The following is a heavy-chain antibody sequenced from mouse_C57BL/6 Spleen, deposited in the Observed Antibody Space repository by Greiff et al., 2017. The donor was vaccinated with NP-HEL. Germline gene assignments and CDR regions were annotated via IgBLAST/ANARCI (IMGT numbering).Heavy chain of an antibody. V-gene: IGHV5-16*01. CDR2: INYDGSST. J-gene: IGHJ2*01. CDR1: GFTFSDYY. Sequence: EVMLVESEGGLVQPGSSMKLSCTASGFTFSDYYMAWVRQVPEKGLEWVANINYDGSSTYYLDSLKSRFIISRDNAKNILYLQMSSLKSEDTATYYCAREWGGYYGYFDYWGQGTTLTVSS. D-gene: IGHD1-1*01. CDR3: AREWGGYYGYFDY.